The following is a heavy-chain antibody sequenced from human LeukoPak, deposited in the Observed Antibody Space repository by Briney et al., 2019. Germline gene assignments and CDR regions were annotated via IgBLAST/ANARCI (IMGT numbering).Heavy chain of an antibody. CDR2: IYYSGST. J-gene: IGHJ4*02. Sequence: PSETLSLTCTVSGGSINSYYWSWIRQPPGKGLEWIGYIYYSGSTNYNPSLKSRVTISVDTSKNQFSLKLSSVTAADTAVYYCARDGRYYGSGSYFDYWGQGTLVTVSS. V-gene: IGHV4-59*01. CDR3: ARDGRYYGSGSYFDY. D-gene: IGHD3-10*01. CDR1: GGSINSYY.